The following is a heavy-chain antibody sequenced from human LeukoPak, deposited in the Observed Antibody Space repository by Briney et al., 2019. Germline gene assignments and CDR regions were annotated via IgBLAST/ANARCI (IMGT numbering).Heavy chain of an antibody. D-gene: IGHD6-6*01. V-gene: IGHV4-30-2*01. J-gene: IGHJ4*02. CDR2: IYHSGST. Sequence: SETLSLTCAVSGGPISSGGYSWSWIRQPPGKGLEWIGYIYHSGSTYYNPSLKSRVTISVDRSKNQFSLKLSSVTAADTAVYYCASSRGDSSSLDYWGQGTLVTVSS. CDR3: ASSRGDSSSLDY. CDR1: GGPISSGGYS.